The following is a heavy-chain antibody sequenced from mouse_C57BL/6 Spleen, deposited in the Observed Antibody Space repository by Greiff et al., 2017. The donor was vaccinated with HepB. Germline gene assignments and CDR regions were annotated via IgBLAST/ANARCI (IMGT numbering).Heavy chain of an antibody. CDR2: ILPGSGST. CDR3: ARRIYYGNYEGFAY. Sequence: VKLQQSGAELMKPGASVKLSCKATGYTFTGYWIEWVKQRPGHGLEWIGEILPGSGSTNFNEKFKGKATFTADTSSNTAYMQLSSLTTEDSAIYYCARRIYYGNYEGFAYWGQGTLVTVSA. J-gene: IGHJ3*01. D-gene: IGHD2-1*01. CDR1: GYTFTGYW. V-gene: IGHV1-9*01.